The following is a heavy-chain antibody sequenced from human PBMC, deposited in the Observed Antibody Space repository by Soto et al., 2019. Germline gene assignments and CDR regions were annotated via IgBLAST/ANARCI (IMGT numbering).Heavy chain of an antibody. Sequence: ASVKVSCKASGGTFSTYTINWVRQAPGQGLEWMGRIIPILGTTNYAQKFQGRVTITADKSTSTAYMELSSLRSEDTAVYYCASDGITAMVKYDWWSQGTLHIICS. J-gene: IGHJ4*02. V-gene: IGHV1-69*08. CDR3: ASDGITAMVKYDW. CDR1: GGTFSTYT. D-gene: IGHD5-18*01. CDR2: IIPILGTT.